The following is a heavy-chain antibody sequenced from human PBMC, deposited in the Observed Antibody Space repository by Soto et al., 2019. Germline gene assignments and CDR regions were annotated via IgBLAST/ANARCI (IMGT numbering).Heavy chain of an antibody. J-gene: IGHJ1*01. D-gene: IGHD2-15*01. CDR3: AREERCSDGIHHSEYFQH. V-gene: IGHV1-46*01. CDR1: GYIFTAYS. Sequence: ASVKVSCKASGYIFTAYSMHWVRQAPGQGLEWMGVVNPSVGSTNYAQKFQGRITMTRDTSTSTVDMDLSSLTSEDTAVYYCAREERCSDGIHHSEYFQHWGQGTLVTVS. CDR2: VNPSVGST.